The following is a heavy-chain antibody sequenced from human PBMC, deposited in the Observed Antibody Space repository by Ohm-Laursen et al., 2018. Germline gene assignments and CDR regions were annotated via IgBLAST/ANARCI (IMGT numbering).Heavy chain of an antibody. V-gene: IGHV3-23*01. J-gene: IGHJ4*02. CDR2: VSGSGDST. D-gene: IGHD3-22*01. Sequence: SLRLSCAASGFIFTTYAMTWVRQAPGQGLEWVASVSGSGDSTYYVDSVKGRFTISRDNAKETVYLHMNRMRADDTAVYYCAKGTLGVIVHYYDSSGHYDYWGRGTLVTVSS. CDR3: AKGTLGVIVHYYDSSGHYDY. CDR1: GFIFTTYA.